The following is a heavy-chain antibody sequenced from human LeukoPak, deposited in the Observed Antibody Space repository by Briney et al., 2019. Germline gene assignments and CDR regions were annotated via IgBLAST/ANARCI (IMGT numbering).Heavy chain of an antibody. V-gene: IGHV3-43*02. CDR1: GFTFDDYA. J-gene: IGHJ5*02. Sequence: GGSLRLSCAASGFTFDDYAMHWVRQAPGKGLEWVSLISGDSGSTYYADSVKGRFTISRDNSKNTLYLQMNSLRAEDTAVYYCAKCSSGCYWFDPWGQGTLVTVSS. D-gene: IGHD6-19*01. CDR3: AKCSSGCYWFDP. CDR2: ISGDSGST.